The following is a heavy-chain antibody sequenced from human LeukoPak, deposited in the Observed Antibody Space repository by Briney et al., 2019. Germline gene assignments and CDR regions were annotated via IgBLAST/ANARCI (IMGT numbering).Heavy chain of an antibody. CDR1: GFTFSSYA. Sequence: GGSLRLSCAASGFTFSSYAMSWFRQAPGKGLEWVSAISGSGGSTYYADSVKGRFTISRDNSKNTLYLQMNSLRAEDTAVYYCALDLGYYDILTGYPSFDYWGQGTLVTVSS. CDR2: ISGSGGST. CDR3: ALDLGYYDILTGYPSFDY. J-gene: IGHJ4*02. D-gene: IGHD3-9*01. V-gene: IGHV3-23*01.